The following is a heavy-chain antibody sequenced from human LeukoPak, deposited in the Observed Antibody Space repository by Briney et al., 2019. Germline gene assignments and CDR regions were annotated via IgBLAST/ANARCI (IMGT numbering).Heavy chain of an antibody. Sequence: SETLSLTCTVSVYSIGSGYYWGLIRQPPGKWLEWIGTINHSGNTYYNPSLKSRVTISVDTSKNQFSLKLSSVTAADTAVYYCARASIAAAGLPFDYWGQGTLVTVSS. CDR1: VYSIGSGYY. D-gene: IGHD6-13*01. V-gene: IGHV4-38-2*02. CDR2: INHSGNT. J-gene: IGHJ4*02. CDR3: ARASIAAAGLPFDY.